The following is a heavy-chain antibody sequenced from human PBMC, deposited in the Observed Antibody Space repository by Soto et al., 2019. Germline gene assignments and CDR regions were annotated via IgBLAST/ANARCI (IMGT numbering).Heavy chain of an antibody. D-gene: IGHD4-17*01. CDR2: IIPIFGTA. Sequence: ASVKVSCKASGGTFSSYAISWVRQAPGQGLEWMGGIIPIFGTANYAQKFQGRVTITADESTSTAYMELSSLRSEDTAVYYCARDRGLVYGDSDAFDIWGQGTMVTVSS. J-gene: IGHJ3*02. V-gene: IGHV1-69*13. CDR1: GGTFSSYA. CDR3: ARDRGLVYGDSDAFDI.